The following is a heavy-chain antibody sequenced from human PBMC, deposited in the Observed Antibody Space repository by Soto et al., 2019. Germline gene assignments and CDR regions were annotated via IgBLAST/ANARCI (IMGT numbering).Heavy chain of an antibody. J-gene: IGHJ4*02. Sequence: PGGSLRLSCAASGFSLSTNTMHWVRQVPGKGLEWVASISNDGRRKYYADFVKGRFTISRDTANSILYLEMNSLRAEDTSLYYCARVATAMTYDFWGQGTQVTVSS. D-gene: IGHD2-21*02. CDR2: ISNDGRRK. V-gene: IGHV3-30*04. CDR1: GFSLSTNT. CDR3: ARVATAMTYDF.